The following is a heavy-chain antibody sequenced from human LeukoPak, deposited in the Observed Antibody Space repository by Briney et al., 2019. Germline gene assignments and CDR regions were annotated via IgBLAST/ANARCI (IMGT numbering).Heavy chain of an antibody. Sequence: GGSLRLSCAVSGFTFSNYGMSWVRQAPGKGLEWVANINQDGSAKYYVVPVKGRFTISRDNAKNSLLLHMNSLRAEDTALYYCARVPATVKADYWGQGTLVTVSS. CDR1: GFTFSNYG. CDR2: INQDGSAK. V-gene: IGHV3-7*04. D-gene: IGHD4-17*01. CDR3: ARVPATVKADY. J-gene: IGHJ4*02.